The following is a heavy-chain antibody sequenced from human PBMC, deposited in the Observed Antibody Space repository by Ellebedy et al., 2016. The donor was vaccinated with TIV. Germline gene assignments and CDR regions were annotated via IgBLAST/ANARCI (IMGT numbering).Heavy chain of an antibody. Sequence: GESLKISCAASGFTFSSYSMNWVRQAPGKGLEWVSSISSSSSYIYYADSVKGRFTISRDNSKNTLYLQMNSLRAEDTAVYYCARDLRGQEWLRFPRYYYYYGMDVWGQGTTVTVSS. V-gene: IGHV3-21*01. CDR2: ISSSSSYI. CDR1: GFTFSSYS. D-gene: IGHD5-12*01. CDR3: ARDLRGQEWLRFPRYYYYYGMDV. J-gene: IGHJ6*02.